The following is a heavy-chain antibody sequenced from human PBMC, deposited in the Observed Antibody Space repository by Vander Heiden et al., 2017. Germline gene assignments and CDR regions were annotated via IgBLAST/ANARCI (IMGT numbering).Heavy chain of an antibody. J-gene: IGHJ3*02. Sequence: QLQLVESGGGVVQPGKSLRLSCAASGSTFSSYGMHWVRQAPGKGLEWVAAMSSDGNIKDYAASVKGRFTISRDTSKSTLYLQLNSLRPEDTAVYYCMSWRMLLVIWGPGTKVKVSS. CDR1: GSTFSSYG. CDR3: MSWRMLLVI. V-gene: IGHV3-30*03. CDR2: MSSDGNIK. D-gene: IGHD3-16*01.